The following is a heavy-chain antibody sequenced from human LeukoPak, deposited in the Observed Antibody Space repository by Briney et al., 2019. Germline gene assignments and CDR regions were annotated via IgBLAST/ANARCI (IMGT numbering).Heavy chain of an antibody. Sequence: ASVKVSCKASGYTFTDYYIHWVRQAPGQGLEWMGWINLNSGDTYYAQNFQDRVTMTGDTSISTAYLELSSLRSDDTAVFYCADSCVLRVSVDRLCGCAAASVFTACLGLCLYWPWETDV. V-gene: IGHV1-2*02. CDR2: INLNSGDT. J-gene: IGHJ6*01. D-gene: IGHD3-16*01. CDR1: GYTFTDYY. CDR3: ADSCVLRVSVDRLCGCAAASVFTACLGLCLYWPWETDV.